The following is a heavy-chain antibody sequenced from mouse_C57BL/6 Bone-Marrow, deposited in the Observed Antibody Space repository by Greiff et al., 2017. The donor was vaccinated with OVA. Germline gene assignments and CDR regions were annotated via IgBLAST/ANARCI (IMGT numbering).Heavy chain of an antibody. CDR3: ARVGSGSHWYFDV. D-gene: IGHD1-3*01. V-gene: IGHV3-5*01. Sequence: VQLKESGPGLVQPSQTVFLTCTVSGISITTGNYRWSWIRQFPGNKLEWIGYIYYSGTITYNPSLTSRTTITRDTPENQFFLEMNSLTAEDTATDYYARVGSGSHWYFDVWGTGTTVTVSS. CDR1: GISITTGNYR. J-gene: IGHJ1*03. CDR2: IYYSGTI.